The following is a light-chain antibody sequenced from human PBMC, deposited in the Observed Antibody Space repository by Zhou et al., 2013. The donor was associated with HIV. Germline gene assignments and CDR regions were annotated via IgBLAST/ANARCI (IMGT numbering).Light chain of an antibody. CDR3: QRVMSRYT. CDR2: DAS. V-gene: IGKV1-33*01. Sequence: DIQMTQSPSSLSASVGDRVTITCQASQDISNYLNWYQQKPGKAPKLLIYDASNLETGVPSRFSGSGSGTDFYFHYTTTSPAKPEDIATYYCQRVMSRYT. J-gene: IGKJ2*01. CDR1: QDISNY.